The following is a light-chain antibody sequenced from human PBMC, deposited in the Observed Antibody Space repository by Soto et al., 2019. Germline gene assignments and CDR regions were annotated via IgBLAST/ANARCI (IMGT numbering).Light chain of an antibody. J-gene: IGKJ2*01. CDR3: QQYNNWPPPMYT. CDR1: QSVSSN. V-gene: IGKV3-15*01. Sequence: EIVMTQSPATLSVSPGERATLSCRASQSVSSNLAWYQQKPGQAPRLLIYGASTRATGIPARFSGGGSGTECTRTISSLQSEDFAVYYCQQYNNWPPPMYTFGQGTKLEIK. CDR2: GAS.